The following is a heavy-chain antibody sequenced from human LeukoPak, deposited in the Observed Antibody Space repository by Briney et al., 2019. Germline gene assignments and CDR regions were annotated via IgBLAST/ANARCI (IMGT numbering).Heavy chain of an antibody. CDR3: ARDPSWAYFDY. Sequence: SETLSLTCTVSGGSISSSSYYWGWIRQPPGKGLEWIGSIYYSGSSYYNPSLKSRVTLSVDTSKNQFSLKLTSVTAADTAVYYCARDPSWAYFDYWGQGTLVTVSS. J-gene: IGHJ4*02. CDR1: GGSISSSSYY. D-gene: IGHD6-13*01. CDR2: IYYSGSS. V-gene: IGHV4-39*07.